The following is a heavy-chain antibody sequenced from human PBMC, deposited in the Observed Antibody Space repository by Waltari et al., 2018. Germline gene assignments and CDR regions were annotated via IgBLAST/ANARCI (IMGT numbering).Heavy chain of an antibody. J-gene: IGHJ4*02. CDR2: IYYSGRT. Sequence: QVQLQESGPGLVKPSQTLSLTCTVSGGSISSGGYYWSWIRQHPGKGLEWIGYIYYSGRTYYNTARKSRVTISVDTSKKQCSLKLSSVTAADTEVYYCARYGSGPGCFDYWGQGTLVTVSS. CDR1: GGSISSGGYY. CDR3: ARYGSGPGCFDY. V-gene: IGHV4-31*03. D-gene: IGHD4-17*01.